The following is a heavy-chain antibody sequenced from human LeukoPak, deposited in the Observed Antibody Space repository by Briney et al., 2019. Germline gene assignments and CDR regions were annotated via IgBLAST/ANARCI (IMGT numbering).Heavy chain of an antibody. CDR3: ARGDYSSSWYNFGY. CDR2: IYYSGST. J-gene: IGHJ4*02. V-gene: IGHV4-59*01. CDR1: GGSISSYY. Sequence: PSETLSLTCTVSGGSISSYYWSWIRQPQGKGLEWIGYIYYSGSTNYNPSLKSRVTISVDTSKNQFSLKLSSVTAADTAVYYCARGDYSSSWYNFGYWGQGTLVTVSS. D-gene: IGHD6-13*01.